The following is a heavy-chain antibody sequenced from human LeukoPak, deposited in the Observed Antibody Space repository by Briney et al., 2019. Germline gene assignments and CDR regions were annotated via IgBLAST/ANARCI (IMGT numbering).Heavy chain of an antibody. J-gene: IGHJ4*02. CDR2: INPSGGST. CDR3: ARGAYCGGDCYFYFDY. CDR1: GYTFTSYY. V-gene: IGHV1-46*01. D-gene: IGHD2-21*02. Sequence: ASVKVSCKASGYTFTSYYMHWVRQAPGQGLEWMGIINPSGGSTIYAQNFQGRVTMTRDTSTRTSYMGLSSLRPEDTAVYYCARGAYCGGDCYFYFDYWGQGTLVTVSS.